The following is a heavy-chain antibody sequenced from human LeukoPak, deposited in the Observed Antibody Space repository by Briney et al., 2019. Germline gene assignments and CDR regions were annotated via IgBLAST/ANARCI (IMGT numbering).Heavy chain of an antibody. V-gene: IGHV3-48*02. CDR1: GFTFSSYS. Sequence: GGSLRLSCAASGFTFSSYSMNWVRQAPGKGLEWVSYISSSSSTIYYADSVKGRFTISRDNAKKSLYLQMNSLRDEDTAVYYCARIVYDSSGYIDYWGQGTLVTVSS. D-gene: IGHD3-22*01. CDR3: ARIVYDSSGYIDY. CDR2: ISSSSSTI. J-gene: IGHJ4*02.